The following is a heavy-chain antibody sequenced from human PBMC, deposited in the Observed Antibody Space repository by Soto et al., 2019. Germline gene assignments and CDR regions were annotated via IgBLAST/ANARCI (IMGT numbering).Heavy chain of an antibody. V-gene: IGHV4-30-4*01. CDR1: GGSISSGDYY. J-gene: IGHJ3*02. D-gene: IGHD2-15*01. CDR3: ARVSGVNAFDI. CDR2: IYYSGST. Sequence: SETLSLTCTVSGGSISSGDYYWSWIRQPPGKGLEWIGYIYYSGSTYYNPSLKSRVTISVDTSKNQFSLKLSSVTAADTAVYYCARVSGVNAFDIWGQGTMVTVSS.